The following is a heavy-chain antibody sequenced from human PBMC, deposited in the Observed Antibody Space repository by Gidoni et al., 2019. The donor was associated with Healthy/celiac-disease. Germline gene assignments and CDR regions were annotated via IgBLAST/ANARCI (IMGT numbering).Heavy chain of an antibody. V-gene: IGHV3-43*01. Sequence: EVQLVESGGVVVQPGGSLRLSCAASGFTFDDYTMHWVRQAPGKGLEWFSLISWDGGSTYYADSVKGRFTISRDNSKNSLYLQMNSLRTEDTALYYCATSSAGTGGYFDLWGRGTLVTVSS. D-gene: IGHD6-25*01. CDR3: ATSSAGTGGYFDL. J-gene: IGHJ2*01. CDR1: GFTFDDYT. CDR2: ISWDGGST.